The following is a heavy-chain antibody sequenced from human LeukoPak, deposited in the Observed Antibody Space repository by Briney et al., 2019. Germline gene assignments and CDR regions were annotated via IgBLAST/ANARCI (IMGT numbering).Heavy chain of an antibody. J-gene: IGHJ3*02. Sequence: GGSLRLSCAASGFTFSNVWMNWVRQAPGKGLEWVGRIKSKTDGGTTNYAAPVKGTFTISRDDSKNTLYLQMNSLKTEDTAVYYCTTAVIRGLNAFDIWGRGTMVTVSS. CDR3: TTAVIRGLNAFDI. CDR1: GFTFSNVW. D-gene: IGHD3-10*01. V-gene: IGHV3-15*01. CDR2: IKSKTDGGTT.